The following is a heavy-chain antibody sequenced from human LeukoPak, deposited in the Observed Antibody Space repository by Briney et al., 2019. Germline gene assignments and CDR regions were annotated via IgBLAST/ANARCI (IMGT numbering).Heavy chain of an antibody. V-gene: IGHV5-51*01. J-gene: IGHJ4*02. CDR1: DPTFNIYW. CDR3: ATSTYSVAAHIDY. Sequence: GAPLQISSKSSDPTFNIYWIAWVRQLPGRGVEGMGIIFLDDSQIEYNPSFQGQITISADKSVKTAYLQWDSLQTSDTALYYCATSTYSVAAHIDYWGQGTPVTVST. CDR2: IFLDDSQI. D-gene: IGHD2-21*01.